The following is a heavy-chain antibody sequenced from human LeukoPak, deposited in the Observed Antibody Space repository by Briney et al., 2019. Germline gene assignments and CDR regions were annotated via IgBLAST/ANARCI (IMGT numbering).Heavy chain of an antibody. Sequence: PSGTLCLTCTVSGGSISSGDYYWSWIRQPPGTGLGWIGYIYYSGSTYYNPSLKSRVTISVDTSKNQFSLKLSSVTAADTAVYYCAREGSTIPYYYGMDVWGQGTTVTVSS. V-gene: IGHV4-30-4*01. J-gene: IGHJ6*02. CDR2: IYYSGST. CDR3: AREGSTIPYYYGMDV. CDR1: GGSISSGDYY. D-gene: IGHD2-2*01.